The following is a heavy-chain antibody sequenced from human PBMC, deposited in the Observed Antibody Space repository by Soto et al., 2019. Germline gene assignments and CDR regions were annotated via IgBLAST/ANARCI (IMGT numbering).Heavy chain of an antibody. CDR2: ISSSSSYI. D-gene: IGHD4-17*01. J-gene: IGHJ6*02. Sequence: GGSLRLSCAASGFTFSSYSMNWVRQAPGKGLGWVSSISSSSSYIYYADSVKGRFTISRDNSKNTLYLQMNSLRAEDTAVYYCARVRGGSDYGYYYYYGMEVWGQGTTVTVSS. CDR1: GFTFSSYS. CDR3: ARVRGGSDYGYYYYYGMEV. V-gene: IGHV3-21*01.